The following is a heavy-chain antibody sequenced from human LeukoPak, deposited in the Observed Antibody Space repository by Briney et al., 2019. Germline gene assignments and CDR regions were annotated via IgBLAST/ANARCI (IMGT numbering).Heavy chain of an antibody. CDR2: INHSGST. CDR1: GGSISSYY. CDR3: ARGLGYCTNGVCLGAQRKNWFDP. J-gene: IGHJ5*02. D-gene: IGHD2-8*01. Sequence: SETLSLTCTVSGGSISSYYWSWIRQPPGKGLEWIGEINHSGSTNYNPSLKSRVTISVDTSKNQFSLKLSSVTAADTAVYYCARGLGYCTNGVCLGAQRKNWFDPWGQGTLVTVSS. V-gene: IGHV4-34*01.